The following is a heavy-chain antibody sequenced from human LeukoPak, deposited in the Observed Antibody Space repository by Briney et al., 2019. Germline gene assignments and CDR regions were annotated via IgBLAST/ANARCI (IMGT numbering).Heavy chain of an antibody. J-gene: IGHJ4*02. CDR3: AREGGDLRWKNRFDF. CDR1: KFTFSTFA. CDR2: TSNDGSSK. V-gene: IGHV3-30-3*01. Sequence: GGSLRLSCAASKFTFSTFAMHWVRQAPGKGLEWVALTSNDGSSKYYTDSVKGRFTISRGNSKNTLYLQMNSLRAEDTVVYYCAREGGDLRWKNRFDFWGQGTLVTVSS. D-gene: IGHD4-23*01.